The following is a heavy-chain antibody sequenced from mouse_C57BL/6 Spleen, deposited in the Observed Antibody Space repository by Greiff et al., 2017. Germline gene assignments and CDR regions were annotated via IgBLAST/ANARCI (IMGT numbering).Heavy chain of an antibody. J-gene: IGHJ2*01. Sequence: VQLVESGPELVKPGASVKISCKASGYAFSSSWMNWVKQRPGKGLEWIGRIYPGDGDTNYNGKFKGKATLTADKSSSTAYMQLSSLTSEDSAVYFCAREVTTVVAPLFDYWGQGTTLTVSS. CDR2: IYPGDGDT. D-gene: IGHD1-1*01. CDR1: GYAFSSSW. CDR3: AREVTTVVAPLFDY. V-gene: IGHV1-82*01.